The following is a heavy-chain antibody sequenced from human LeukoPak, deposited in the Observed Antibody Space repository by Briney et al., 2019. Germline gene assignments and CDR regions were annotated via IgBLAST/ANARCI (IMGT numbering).Heavy chain of an antibody. V-gene: IGHV3-11*01. CDR1: GFTFSDYY. CDR2: ISSSGSTI. J-gene: IGHJ4*02. D-gene: IGHD3-3*01. Sequence: GGSLRLSCAASGFTFSDYYMSWIRQAPGKGLEGVSYISSSGSTIYYADSVKGRFTISRDNAKNSLYLQMNSLRAEDTAVYYCARDLRSEWLRPGYFDYWGQGTLVTVSS. CDR3: ARDLRSEWLRPGYFDY.